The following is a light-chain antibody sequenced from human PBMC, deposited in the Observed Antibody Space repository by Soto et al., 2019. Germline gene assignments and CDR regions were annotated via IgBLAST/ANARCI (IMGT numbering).Light chain of an antibody. CDR1: EGINIY. V-gene: IGKV1-16*01. CDR3: QEYQRYPPS. CDR2: GAT. Sequence: DIQMTQSPPSLSASVGDRVTIICRASEGINIYLAWFQQKPGKAPKSLIYGATSLQRGVPSRFSGSRGDTDFCLTISSLQPADIETCYCQEYQRYPPSFGGGTKVEIK. J-gene: IGKJ4*01.